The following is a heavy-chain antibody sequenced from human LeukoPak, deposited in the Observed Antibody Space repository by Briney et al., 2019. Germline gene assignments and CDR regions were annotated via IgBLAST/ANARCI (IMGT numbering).Heavy chain of an antibody. Sequence: TGGSLRLSCAASGFTFSSYEMNWVRQAPGKGLEWVSYISSSGSTIYYADSVKGRFTISRDNAKNSRYLQMNSLRAEDTAVYYCARDRGVGARNFDYWGQGTLVTVSS. CDR2: ISSSGSTI. V-gene: IGHV3-48*03. J-gene: IGHJ4*02. CDR3: ARDRGVGARNFDY. CDR1: GFTFSSYE. D-gene: IGHD1-26*01.